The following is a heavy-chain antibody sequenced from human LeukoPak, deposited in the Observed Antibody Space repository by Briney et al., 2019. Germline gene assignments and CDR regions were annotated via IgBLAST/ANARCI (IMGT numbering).Heavy chain of an antibody. CDR3: ARDYYDSSGYYVGDY. D-gene: IGHD3-22*01. Sequence: SETLSLTCAVSGGSISSGGYSWSWIRRPPGKGLEWIGYIYHSGSTYYNPSLKSRVTISVDRSKNQFSLKLSSVTAADTAVYYCARDYYDSSGYYVGDYWGQGTLVTVSS. J-gene: IGHJ4*02. V-gene: IGHV4-30-2*01. CDR1: GGSISSGGYS. CDR2: IYHSGST.